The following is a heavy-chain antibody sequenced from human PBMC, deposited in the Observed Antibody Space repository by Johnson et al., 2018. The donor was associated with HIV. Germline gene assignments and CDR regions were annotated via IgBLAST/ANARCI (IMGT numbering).Heavy chain of an antibody. CDR1: GFTFSSYW. V-gene: IGHV3-7*01. J-gene: IGHJ3*02. CDR2: IKQDGSEK. D-gene: IGHD3-16*01. CDR3: AKGGRFDAFDI. Sequence: VLLVESGGGLVQPGGSLRLSCAASGFTFSSYWMSWVRQAPGKGLEWVANIKQDGSEKYYADSVKGRFTISRDNSKNTLYLQMNSLRAEDTAVYYCAKGGRFDAFDIWGQGTMVTVSS.